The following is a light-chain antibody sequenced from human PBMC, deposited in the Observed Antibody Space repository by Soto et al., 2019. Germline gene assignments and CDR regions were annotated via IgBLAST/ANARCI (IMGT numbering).Light chain of an antibody. V-gene: IGLV2-23*01. J-gene: IGLJ1*01. Sequence: QSALTQPASVSGSPGQSITISCTGTSSDIGTYNLVSWYQHYPGKAPKLMIYEGIKRPSGVSNRFSGSKSGNTAFLTISGLQAEDEADDYCCSYAGSGTDNYVFGSGTTVTVL. CDR2: EGI. CDR3: CSYAGSGTDNYV. CDR1: SSDIGTYNL.